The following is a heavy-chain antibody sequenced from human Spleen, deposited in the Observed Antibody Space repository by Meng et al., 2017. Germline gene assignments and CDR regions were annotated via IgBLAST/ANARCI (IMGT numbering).Heavy chain of an antibody. V-gene: IGHV4-34*01. CDR3: ARVITMVRGRFDY. CDR1: GGSFSGYY. J-gene: IGHJ4*02. D-gene: IGHD3-10*01. CDR2: INHSGST. Sequence: QWQLQQWGAGLLKPSETLSLTCAVYGGSFSGYYWSWIRQPPGKGLEWIGEINHSGSTNYNPSLKSRVTISVDTSKNQFSLKLSSVTAADTAVYYCARVITMVRGRFDYWGQGTLVTVSS.